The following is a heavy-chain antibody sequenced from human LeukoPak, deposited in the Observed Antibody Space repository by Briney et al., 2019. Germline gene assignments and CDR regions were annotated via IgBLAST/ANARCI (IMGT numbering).Heavy chain of an antibody. J-gene: IGHJ4*02. Sequence: SETLSLTCTVSGGSFSISGYYWGWVRQPPGKGLEWFGSISYSGSLYYNPSLKSRVTISVDTSKNQFSLKLRSVAAADTALYYCARLARPARTGFDYWGQGTRVTGSS. V-gene: IGHV4-39*01. CDR3: ARLARPARTGFDY. D-gene: IGHD1-14*01. CDR2: ISYSGSL. CDR1: GGSFSISGYY.